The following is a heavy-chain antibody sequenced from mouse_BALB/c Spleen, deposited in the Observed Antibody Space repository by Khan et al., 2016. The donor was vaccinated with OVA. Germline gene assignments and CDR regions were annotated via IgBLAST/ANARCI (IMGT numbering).Heavy chain of an antibody. CDR1: GYTFIEYT. Sequence: EVQLHQSGPELVKPGASVKISCKTSGYTFIEYTLHWVKQSHGKSLEWIGVINPKNGVTSYNQKFKGKATLTVDKSSSTAYMEFRSLTSEDSAVDYGARDAGRYWGQGTSVTVAS. CDR3: ARDAGRY. CDR2: INPKNGVT. V-gene: IGHV1-18*01. D-gene: IGHD3-3*01. J-gene: IGHJ4*01.